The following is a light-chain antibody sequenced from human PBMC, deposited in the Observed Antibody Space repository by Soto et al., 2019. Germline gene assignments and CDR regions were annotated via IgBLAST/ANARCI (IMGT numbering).Light chain of an antibody. CDR2: KAS. J-gene: IGKJ1*01. CDR3: QHYNSYSEA. CDR1: QTISSW. Sequence: DIQMTQSPSTLSGYVGDRVTITCRASQTISSWLAWYQQKPGKAPKLLIYKASTLKSGVPSRFSGSGSGTEFTLTISSLQPGDFATYYCQHYNSYSEAFGQGTKVDI. V-gene: IGKV1-5*03.